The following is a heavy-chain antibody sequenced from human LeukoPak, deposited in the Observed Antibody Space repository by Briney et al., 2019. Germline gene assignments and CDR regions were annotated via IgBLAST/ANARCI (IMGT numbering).Heavy chain of an antibody. J-gene: IGHJ6*03. CDR3: ARARYCSGGSCYNYYYYYMDV. Sequence: ASVKVSCKASGYTFTSYGISWVRQAPGQGLEWMGWISAYNGNTNYAQKLQGRVTMTTGTSTSTAYMELRSLRSDDTAVYYCARARYCSGGSCYNYYYYYMDVWGKGTTVTVSS. D-gene: IGHD2-15*01. V-gene: IGHV1-18*01. CDR1: GYTFTSYG. CDR2: ISAYNGNT.